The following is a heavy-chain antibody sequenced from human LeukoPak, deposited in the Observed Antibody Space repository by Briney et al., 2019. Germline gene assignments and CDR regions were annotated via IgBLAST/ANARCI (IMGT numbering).Heavy chain of an antibody. CDR2: IYYSGST. J-gene: IGHJ5*02. CDR1: GGSISSYY. CDR3: ARHPNQPSNTRGTLFDP. Sequence: SETLSLTCTVSGGSISSYYWSWIRQPPGKGLEWIGYIYYSGSTNYNPSLKSRVTISVDTSKNQFSLKLSSVTAADTAVYYCARHPNQPSNTRGTLFDPWGQGTLVTVSS. D-gene: IGHD2-2*01. V-gene: IGHV4-59*08.